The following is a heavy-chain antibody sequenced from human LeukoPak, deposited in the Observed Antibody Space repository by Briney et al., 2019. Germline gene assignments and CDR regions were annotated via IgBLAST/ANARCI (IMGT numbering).Heavy chain of an antibody. Sequence: SQTLSLTGTVSGGSISRGDYYWSWIRQPPGKDLEWIGYIDYRGSTSYNPPLKSRVTISVDTSKNQLSLKLSSVSAADTAVYFCARSIRGVNFVLDFWGQGTLVTVSS. CDR2: IDYRGST. J-gene: IGHJ4*02. CDR3: ARSIRGVNFVLDF. V-gene: IGHV4-30-4*01. CDR1: GGSISRGDYY. D-gene: IGHD3-10*01.